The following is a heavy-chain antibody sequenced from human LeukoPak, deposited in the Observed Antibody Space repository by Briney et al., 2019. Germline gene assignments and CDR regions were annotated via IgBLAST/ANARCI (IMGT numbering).Heavy chain of an antibody. CDR2: INPNSGGT. J-gene: IGHJ4*02. CDR1: GYTFTSYG. Sequence: AASVKVSCKASGYTFTSYGISWVRQAPGQGLEWMGRINPNSGGTNYAQKFQGRVTMTRDTSISTAYMELSRLRSDDTAVYYCARWGEDYYDSSGVVLDYWGQGTLVTVSS. D-gene: IGHD3-22*01. V-gene: IGHV1-2*06. CDR3: ARWGEDYYDSSGVVLDY.